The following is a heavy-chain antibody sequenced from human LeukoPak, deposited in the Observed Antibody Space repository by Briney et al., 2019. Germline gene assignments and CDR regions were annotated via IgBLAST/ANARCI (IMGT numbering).Heavy chain of an antibody. CDR3: ARDRGNYGDYGGLSYYFDY. CDR1: GYTFTGYY. J-gene: IGHJ4*02. V-gene: IGHV1-2*02. CDR2: INPNTGGS. D-gene: IGHD4-17*01. Sequence: ASVKVSCKASGYTFTGYYMHWVRQAPGQGLEWVGWINPNTGGSYYAQKLQGRVTMTRDTSITTAYMELSRLRSDDTAVYYCARDRGNYGDYGGLSYYFDYWGQGTLVTVSS.